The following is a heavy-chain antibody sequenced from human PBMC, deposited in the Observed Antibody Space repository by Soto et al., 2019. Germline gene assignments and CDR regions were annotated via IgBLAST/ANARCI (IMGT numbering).Heavy chain of an antibody. CDR1: GFTFSSYD. J-gene: IGHJ5*02. V-gene: IGHV3-13*01. Sequence: GGSLRLSCAASGFTFSSYDMHWVRQATGKGLEWVSAIGTAGDTYYPGSVKGRFTISRENAKNSLYLQMNSLRAGDTAVYYCARARITRYSSGWYEFKWFDPWRQGTLVTVSS. CDR2: IGTAGDT. CDR3: ARARITRYSSGWYEFKWFDP. D-gene: IGHD6-19*01.